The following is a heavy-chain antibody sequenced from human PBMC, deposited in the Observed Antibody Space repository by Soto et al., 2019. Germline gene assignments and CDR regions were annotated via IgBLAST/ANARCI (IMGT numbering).Heavy chain of an antibody. D-gene: IGHD3-22*01. CDR1: GYTFTRYG. V-gene: IGHV1-18*01. Sequence: GASVKVSCKASGYTFTRYGFSWVRQAPGQGLEWMGWISANNDDTNYAQKLQGRVTMTTDTSTSTAYMELRSLRSDDTAVYYCARDSSSGYYDSSDYPTGFDYWGQGTLVTVS. CDR3: ARDSSSGYYDSSDYPTGFDY. J-gene: IGHJ4*02. CDR2: ISANNDDT.